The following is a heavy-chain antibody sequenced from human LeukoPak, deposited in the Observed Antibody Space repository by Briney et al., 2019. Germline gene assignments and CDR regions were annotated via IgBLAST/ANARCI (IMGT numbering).Heavy chain of an antibody. Sequence: GGSLRLSCAASGFTFSTYAMNWVRQAPGKGLEWASAISGSGGSTYYADSVKGRFTISRDNSKNTLYLQMNSLRAEDPAVYYCAKEPFRGYYDSSGYYDYWGQGTLVTVSS. V-gene: IGHV3-23*01. CDR2: ISGSGGST. J-gene: IGHJ4*02. CDR1: GFTFSTYA. CDR3: AKEPFRGYYDSSGYYDY. D-gene: IGHD3-22*01.